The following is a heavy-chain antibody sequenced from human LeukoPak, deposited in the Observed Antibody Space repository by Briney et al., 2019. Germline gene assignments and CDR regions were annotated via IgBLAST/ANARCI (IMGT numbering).Heavy chain of an antibody. CDR1: GYTFTSYA. V-gene: IGHV1-3*01. Sequence: ASVKASCKASGYTFTSYAMHWVRQAPGQRLEWMGWINAGNGNTKYSQKFQGRVTITRDTSASTAYMELSSLRSEDTAVYYCARAHPGYSSGWYVYWGQGTLVTVSS. J-gene: IGHJ4*02. CDR3: ARAHPGYSSGWYVY. D-gene: IGHD6-19*01. CDR2: INAGNGNT.